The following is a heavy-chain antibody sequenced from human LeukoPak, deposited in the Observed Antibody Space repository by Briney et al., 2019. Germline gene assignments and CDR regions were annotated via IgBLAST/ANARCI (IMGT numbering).Heavy chain of an antibody. CDR1: GFTFSSYS. J-gene: IGHJ6*02. V-gene: IGHV3-21*01. Sequence: GGSLRLSCAASGFTFSSYSMNWVRQAPGKGLEWVSSISSSSSYIYYADSVKGRFTISRDNAKNSLYLQMNSLRAEDTAVYYCARDPEISSDYYGIDVWGQGTTVTVSS. CDR2: ISSSSSYI. D-gene: IGHD1-14*01. CDR3: ARDPEISSDYYGIDV.